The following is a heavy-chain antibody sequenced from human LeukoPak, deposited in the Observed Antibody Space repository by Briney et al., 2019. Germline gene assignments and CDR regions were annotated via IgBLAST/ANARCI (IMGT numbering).Heavy chain of an antibody. CDR3: AKSGYYDSIGPYGMDV. Sequence: GGSLRLSCAASGFTFSSYDMSWVRQAPGKGLEWVSGISGSDSSTYYADSVKGRFTISRDKSKNTLYLQMNSLRAEDTAVYYCAKSGYYDSIGPYGMDVWGQGTTVTVSS. D-gene: IGHD3-22*01. J-gene: IGHJ6*02. CDR1: GFTFSSYD. V-gene: IGHV3-23*01. CDR2: ISGSDSST.